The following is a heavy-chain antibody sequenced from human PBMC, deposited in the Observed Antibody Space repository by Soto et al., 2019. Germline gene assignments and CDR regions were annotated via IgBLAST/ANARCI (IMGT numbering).Heavy chain of an antibody. CDR2: IYSGGYT. D-gene: IGHD3-10*01. J-gene: IGHJ4*02. V-gene: IGHV3-53*01. CDR1: GFTVSNNY. Sequence: EVQLVESGGGLIQPGGSLRLSCAVSGFTVSNNYMSWVHQAPGKGLEGVSVIYSGGYTAYGDSVKGRFTISRDNSKNTIFLQMNSRRADAPGCYSCATDPGGGGYWGQGTLVTVSS. CDR3: ATDPGGGGY.